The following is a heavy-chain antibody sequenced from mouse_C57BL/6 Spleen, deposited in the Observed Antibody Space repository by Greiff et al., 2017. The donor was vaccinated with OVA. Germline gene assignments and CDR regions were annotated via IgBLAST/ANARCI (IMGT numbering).Heavy chain of an antibody. CDR3: TRRSNWSFDV. Sequence: VQLQESGAELVRPGASVTLSCKASGYTFTDYEMHWVKQTPVHGLEWIGAIDPETGGTAYNQKFKGKAILTADKSSSTAYMELRSLTSEDSAVYYCTRRSNWSFDVWGTGTTVTVSS. J-gene: IGHJ1*03. D-gene: IGHD5-1*01. CDR1: GYTFTDYE. V-gene: IGHV1-15*01. CDR2: IDPETGGT.